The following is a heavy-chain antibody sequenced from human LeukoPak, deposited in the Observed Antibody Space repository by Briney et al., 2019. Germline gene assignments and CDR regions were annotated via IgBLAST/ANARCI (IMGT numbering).Heavy chain of an antibody. V-gene: IGHV1-69*04. CDR2: IIPILGIA. CDR3: ARHDSSGYSSFDY. CDR1: GGTFSSYA. D-gene: IGHD3-22*01. J-gene: IGHJ4*02. Sequence: SVKVSCKASGGTFSSYAISWVRQAPGQGLEWMGRIIPILGIANYAQKFQGRVTITADKSTSTAYMELSSLRSEDTAVFYCARHDSSGYSSFDYWGQGTLVTVSS.